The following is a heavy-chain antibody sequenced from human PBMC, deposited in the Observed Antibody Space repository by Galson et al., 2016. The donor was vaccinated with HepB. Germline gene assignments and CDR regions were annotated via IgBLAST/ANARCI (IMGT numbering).Heavy chain of an antibody. Sequence: LRLSCAASGFTFRSYDMHWVRQTTGKGLEWVSEIDTAGDTYYPGSVQGRFTISRENGKNSLYLQMNSLRAGDTGIYFCARGYCGGGNCYAGFDVWGQGTMVTVSS. CDR2: IDTAGDT. CDR3: ARGYCGGGNCYAGFDV. D-gene: IGHD2-15*01. V-gene: IGHV3-13*01. CDR1: GFTFRSYD. J-gene: IGHJ3*01.